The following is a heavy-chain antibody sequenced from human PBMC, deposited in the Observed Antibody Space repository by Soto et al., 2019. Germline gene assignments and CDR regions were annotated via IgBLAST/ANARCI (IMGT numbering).Heavy chain of an antibody. J-gene: IGHJ6*02. V-gene: IGHV1-69*13. D-gene: IGHD5-18*01. CDR2: IIPIFGTA. CDR1: GGTFSSYA. Sequence: SVKVSCKASGGTFSSYAISWVRQAPGQGLEWMGGIIPIFGTANYAQKFQGRVTSTADESTSTAYMELSSLRSEDTAVYYCASSVDTAMGTLPHPGDRVYGMDVWGQGTTVTVSS. CDR3: ASSVDTAMGTLPHPGDRVYGMDV.